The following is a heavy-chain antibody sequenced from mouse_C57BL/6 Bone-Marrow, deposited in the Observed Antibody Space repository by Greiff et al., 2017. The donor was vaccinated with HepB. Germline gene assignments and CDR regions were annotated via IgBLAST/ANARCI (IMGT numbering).Heavy chain of an antibody. Sequence: EVQGVESGGGLVQPKGSLKLSCAASGFTFNTYAMHWVRQAPGKGLEWVARIRSKSSNYATYYADSVKDRFTISRDDSQSMLYLQMNNLKTEDTAMYYCVREGDWGNYFDYWGQGTTLTVSS. V-gene: IGHV10-3*01. D-gene: IGHD4-1*01. CDR2: IRSKSSNYAT. J-gene: IGHJ2*01. CDR3: VREGDWGNYFDY. CDR1: GFTFNTYA.